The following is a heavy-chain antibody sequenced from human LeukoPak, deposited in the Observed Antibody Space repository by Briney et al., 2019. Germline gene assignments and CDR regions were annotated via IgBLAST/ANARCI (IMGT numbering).Heavy chain of an antibody. V-gene: IGHV4-34*01. CDR3: ARVALDWFDP. J-gene: IGHJ5*02. Sequence: SETLSLTCAVYGGSFSAYYWTWIRQPPGKGLEWIGEINHSGSTNYNASLKSRVTISVDTSKNQFSLKLSSVTAADTAVYYCARVALDWFDPWGQGTLVTVSS. CDR1: GGSFSAYY. CDR2: INHSGST.